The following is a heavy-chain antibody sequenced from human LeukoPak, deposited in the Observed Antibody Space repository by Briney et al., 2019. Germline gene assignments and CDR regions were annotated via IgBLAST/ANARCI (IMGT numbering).Heavy chain of an antibody. Sequence: GGSLRLSCAASGFTVSSNYMSWVRQAPGKGLEWVSAISGSGGSTYYADSVKGRFTISRDNSKNTLYLQMNSLRAEDTAVYYCAKSRVYYYDSSGYNWFDPWGQGTLVTVSS. CDR3: AKSRVYYYDSSGYNWFDP. CDR1: GFTVSSNY. D-gene: IGHD3-22*01. J-gene: IGHJ5*02. CDR2: ISGSGGST. V-gene: IGHV3-23*01.